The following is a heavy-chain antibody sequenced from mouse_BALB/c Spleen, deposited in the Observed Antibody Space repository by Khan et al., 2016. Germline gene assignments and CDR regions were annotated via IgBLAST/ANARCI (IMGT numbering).Heavy chain of an antibody. Sequence: EVKLLESGGGLVQPGGSLKLSCAASGFAFSRYWMSWVRQAPGKGLEWIGEINPDSSTINYTPSLKDKFILSRDTAKHTLYLQISNVTSEDTALYYCARAGYYGYLAYWGQGTLVTVSA. J-gene: IGHJ3*01. D-gene: IGHD1-1*01. CDR3: ARAGYYGYLAY. V-gene: IGHV4-1*02. CDR1: GFAFSRYW. CDR2: INPDSSTI.